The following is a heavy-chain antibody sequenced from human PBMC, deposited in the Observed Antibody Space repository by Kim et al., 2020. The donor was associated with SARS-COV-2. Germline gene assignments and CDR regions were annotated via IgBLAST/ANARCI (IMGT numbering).Heavy chain of an antibody. CDR2: ISYDGSNK. CDR3: AKDQEYYDSSGYPDY. J-gene: IGHJ4*02. Sequence: GGSLRLSCAASGFTFSSYGMHWVRQAPGKGLEWVAVISYDGSNKYYADSVKGRFTISRDNSKNTLYLQMNSLRAEDTAVYYCAKDQEYYDSSGYPDYWGQGTLVTVSS. V-gene: IGHV3-30*18. CDR1: GFTFSSYG. D-gene: IGHD3-22*01.